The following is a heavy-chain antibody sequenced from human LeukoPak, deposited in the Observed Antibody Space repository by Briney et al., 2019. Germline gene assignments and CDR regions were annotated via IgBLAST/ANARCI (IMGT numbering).Heavy chain of an antibody. CDR2: IYTTGST. J-gene: IGHJ3*02. Sequence: SSETLSLTCTVSGGSISSGSNYWSWIRQPAGKGLEWIGRIYTTGSTNYNPSLKSRVTISVDTSKNQFSLKLNSVTAADTAVYYCARGTARITMIVVVIDAFDIWGQGTMVTVSS. V-gene: IGHV4-61*02. CDR1: GGSISSGSNY. CDR3: ARGTARITMIVVVIDAFDI. D-gene: IGHD3-22*01.